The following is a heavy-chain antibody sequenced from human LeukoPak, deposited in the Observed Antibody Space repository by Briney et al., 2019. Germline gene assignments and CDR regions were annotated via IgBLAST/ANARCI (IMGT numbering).Heavy chain of an antibody. D-gene: IGHD3-10*01. J-gene: IGHJ4*02. CDR1: GGSISSGGYY. V-gene: IGHV4-31*03. CDR2: IYYSGST. CDR3: ASFTSGPTDY. Sequence: SETLSLTCTVSGGSISSGGYYWSWIRQHPGKGLEWIGYIYYSGSTYYNPSLKSRVTISVDTSKNQFSLKLSSVTAADTAAYYCASFTSGPTDYWGQGTLVTVSS.